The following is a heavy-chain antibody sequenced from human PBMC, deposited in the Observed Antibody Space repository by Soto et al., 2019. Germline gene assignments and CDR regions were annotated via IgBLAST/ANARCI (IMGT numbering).Heavy chain of an antibody. CDR2: ISSSSSYI. CDR1: GFTFSSYS. J-gene: IGHJ4*02. Sequence: GGSLRLSCAASGFTFSSYSMNWVRQAPGKGLEWVSSISSSSSYIYYADSVKGRFTISRDNAKNSLYLQMNSLRAEDTAVYYCARVFAIAARAIDYWGQGTLVTVSS. D-gene: IGHD6-6*01. CDR3: ARVFAIAARAIDY. V-gene: IGHV3-21*01.